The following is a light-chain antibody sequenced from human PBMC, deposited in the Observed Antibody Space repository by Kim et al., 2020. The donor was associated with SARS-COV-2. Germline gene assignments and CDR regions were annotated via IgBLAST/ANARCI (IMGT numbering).Light chain of an antibody. V-gene: IGKV3-20*01. CDR2: CAS. J-gene: IGKJ1*01. CDR1: QSFSSSY. Sequence: PGERSTLSCKASQSFSSSYLAWYQQKPGQAPRLLIYCASSRATGSPDMFSGSGSGTDFTLTIIRLEPEDFAVYYFQQYGSSPQLTFGQGTKVEIK. CDR3: QQYGSSPQLT.